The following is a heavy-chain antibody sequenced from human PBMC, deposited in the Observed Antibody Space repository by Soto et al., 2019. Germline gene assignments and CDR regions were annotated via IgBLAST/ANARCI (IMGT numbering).Heavy chain of an antibody. J-gene: IGHJ6*03. D-gene: IGHD1-26*01. Sequence: EVQLVESGGGLVQPGGSLRLSCAASGFTLSSYSMNWVRQAPGKGLEWVSYISSSSSTIYYADSVKGRFTISRDNAKNSLYLQMNSLRAEDTAVYYCARYGRGWNYYYYYMDVWGKGTTVTVSS. CDR2: ISSSSSTI. CDR1: GFTLSSYS. V-gene: IGHV3-48*01. CDR3: ARYGRGWNYYYYYMDV.